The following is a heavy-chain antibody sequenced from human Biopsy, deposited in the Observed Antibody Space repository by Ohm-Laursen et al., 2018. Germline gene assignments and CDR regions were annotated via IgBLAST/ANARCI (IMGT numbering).Heavy chain of an antibody. CDR1: GGSINNFY. J-gene: IGHJ4*02. CDR3: ARDRWPHVTLLGLVVFDF. V-gene: IGHV4-59*01. Sequence: SDTLSLICIVSGGSINNFYWSWIRQPPGKGLEWIGIIYYSGNTKYNPSLKSRVTISVDTFRNQFSLKLSSVTAADTAVYYCARDRWPHVTLLGLVVFDFWGQGTLVIVSS. D-gene: IGHD3-3*01. CDR2: IYYSGNT.